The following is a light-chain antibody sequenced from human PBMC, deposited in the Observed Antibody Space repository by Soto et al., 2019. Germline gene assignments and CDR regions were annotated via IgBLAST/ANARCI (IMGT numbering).Light chain of an antibody. Sequence: QSVLTQPASVSGSPGQSITISCTGTSSDVGSYNLVSWYQVHPDKAPKLIIYEGNKRPSGVSDRFSGSKSGDTASLTISGLQTEDEGDYYCSSYAGSKVVFGGGTKLTVL. V-gene: IGLV2-14*02. CDR3: SSYAGSKVV. CDR1: SSDVGSYNL. CDR2: EGN. J-gene: IGLJ2*01.